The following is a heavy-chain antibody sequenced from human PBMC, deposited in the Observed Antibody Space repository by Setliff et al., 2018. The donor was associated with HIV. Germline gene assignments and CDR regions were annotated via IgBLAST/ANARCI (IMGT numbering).Heavy chain of an antibody. CDR3: ARDYCGGDCYFPYYYYGMDV. V-gene: IGHV4-34*01. D-gene: IGHD2-21*02. CDR1: GGSFSGYF. J-gene: IGHJ6*02. Sequence: PSETLSLTCAVYGGSFSGYFWSWIRQSPGKGLQWIGEINHSGSTTYNPSLKSRITISVDTSKNQFSLKLSSVTAADTAVYYCARDYCGGDCYFPYYYYGMDVWGQGTTVTVSS. CDR2: INHSGST.